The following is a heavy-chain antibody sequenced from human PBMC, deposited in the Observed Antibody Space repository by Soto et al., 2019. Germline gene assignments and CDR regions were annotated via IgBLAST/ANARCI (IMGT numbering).Heavy chain of an antibody. J-gene: IGHJ4*02. V-gene: IGHV3-30-3*01. CDR3: ARAGYQQWLAHPPLY. D-gene: IGHD6-19*01. Sequence: QVQLVESGGGVVQPGRSLRLSCAASGFTFSSYAIHWVRQAPGKGLEWVAFISYDGSSKYYADSVEGRFTISRDNSKNTLDLEMTGLSAEDTAVYYWARAGYQQWLAHPPLYWGQGTLVTVSS. CDR2: ISYDGSSK. CDR1: GFTFSSYA.